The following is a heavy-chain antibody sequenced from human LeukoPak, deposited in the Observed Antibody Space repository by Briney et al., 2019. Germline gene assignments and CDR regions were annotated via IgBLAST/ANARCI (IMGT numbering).Heavy chain of an antibody. CDR2: ISAYNGNT. J-gene: IGHJ5*02. D-gene: IGHD3-22*01. CDR1: SYTFTNYA. CDR3: ARGDVYYYDSSGYLRFDP. V-gene: IGHV1-18*01. Sequence: ASVKVSCKASSYTFTNYAFTWVRQAPGQGLEWMGWISAYNGNTNYAQKLQGRVTMTTDTSTSTAYMELSRLRSDDTAVYYCARGDVYYYDSSGYLRFDPWGQGTLVTVSS.